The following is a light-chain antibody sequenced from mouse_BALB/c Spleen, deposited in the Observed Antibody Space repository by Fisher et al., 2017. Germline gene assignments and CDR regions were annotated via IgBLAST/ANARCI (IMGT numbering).Light chain of an antibody. CDR3: QQRSSYPLT. J-gene: IGKJ5*01. CDR2: STS. V-gene: IGKV4-57-1*01. CDR1: SSVSY. Sequence: DIVMTQTTAIMSASPGEKVTMTCSASSSVSYMHWYQQKSGASPKLWIYSTSNLASGVPACFSGSGSGTSYSLTISSVEAEDAATYYCQQRSSYPLTFGAGTKLELK.